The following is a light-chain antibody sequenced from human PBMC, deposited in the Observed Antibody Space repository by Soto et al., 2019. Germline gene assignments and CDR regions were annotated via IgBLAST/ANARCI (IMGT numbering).Light chain of an antibody. Sequence: DILLTQSPSTLSASVGDRVTISCRASQSINKWLAWYQHKPGKAPNLLIYEVSTLHSGVPSRFSGSGSGTEFTLTISSLRPDDFATYYCQHYNSYSEAFGQGNKVDI. J-gene: IGKJ1*01. CDR2: EVS. V-gene: IGKV1-5*03. CDR1: QSINKW. CDR3: QHYNSYSEA.